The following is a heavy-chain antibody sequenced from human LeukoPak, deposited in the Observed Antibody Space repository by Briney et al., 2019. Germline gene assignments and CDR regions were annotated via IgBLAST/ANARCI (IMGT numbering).Heavy chain of an antibody. J-gene: IGHJ6*03. Sequence: SETLSLTCTVSGGSISSYYWSWIRQPAGKGLEWIGRIYISGSTNYNPSLKSRVTMSVDTSKNQFSLKLSSVTAADTAVYYCAREEVAAAGYYYYYMDVWGKGTTVTISS. CDR3: AREEVAAAGYYYYYMDV. CDR2: IYISGST. D-gene: IGHD6-13*01. CDR1: GGSISSYY. V-gene: IGHV4-4*07.